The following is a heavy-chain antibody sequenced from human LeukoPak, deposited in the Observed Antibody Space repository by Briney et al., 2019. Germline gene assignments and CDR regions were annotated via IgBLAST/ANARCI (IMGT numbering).Heavy chain of an antibody. J-gene: IGHJ6*03. D-gene: IGHD6-6*01. CDR3: AREGLAYYYYYMDV. CDR2: IYYSGST. CDR1: GGSISSYY. V-gene: IGHV4-59*12. Sequence: PSETLSLTCTVSGGSISSYYWSWIRQPPGKGLEWIGYIYYSGSTNYNPSLKSRVTISVDTSKNQFSLKLSSVTAADTAVYYCAREGLAYYYYYMDVWGKGTTVTVSS.